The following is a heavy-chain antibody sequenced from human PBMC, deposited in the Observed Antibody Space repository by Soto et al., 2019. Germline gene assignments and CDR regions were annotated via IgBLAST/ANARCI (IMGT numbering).Heavy chain of an antibody. V-gene: IGHV4-30-2*01. Sequence: PSETLSLTCAVSGGSISSGGYSWSWIGHPPGKGLEWIGYIYHSGSTYYNPSLKSRVTISVDRSKNQFSLKLSSVTAADTAVYYCARSYGDYVHFDYWGQGTLVTVSS. CDR1: GGSISSGGYS. D-gene: IGHD4-17*01. J-gene: IGHJ4*02. CDR3: ARSYGDYVHFDY. CDR2: IYHSGST.